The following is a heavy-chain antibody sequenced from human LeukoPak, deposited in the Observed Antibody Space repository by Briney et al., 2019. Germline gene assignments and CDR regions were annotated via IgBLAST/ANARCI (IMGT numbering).Heavy chain of an antibody. CDR1: GDSVTYYY. V-gene: IGHV4-4*07. Sequence: SETLSLTCTVSGDSVTYYYWSWIRQPAGKGLEWIGRIFHSGDNNYNPSLKSRVTISVDTSKNQFSLKLSSVTAADTAVYYCARRSTGYPYFFDYWGQGTLVTVSS. CDR3: ARRSTGYPYFFDY. CDR2: IFHSGDN. J-gene: IGHJ4*02. D-gene: IGHD3-22*01.